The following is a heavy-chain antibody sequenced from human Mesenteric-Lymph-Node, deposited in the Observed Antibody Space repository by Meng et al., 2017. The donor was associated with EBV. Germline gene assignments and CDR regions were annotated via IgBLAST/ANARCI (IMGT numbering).Heavy chain of an antibody. J-gene: IGHJ4*02. CDR2: MSSSGNII. D-gene: IGHD3-10*01. CDR3: VRVVSGFGAY. V-gene: IGHV3-11*01. Sequence: VQLVGVGGGLGRPGGALRLSCAVSGFTLSDYDMRWIRQAPGKGLEWVTYMSSSGNIIYYGDSVKGRFTISRDNAKRSLYLQMNSLRVEDTAVYYCVRVVSGFGAYWGQGTLVTVSS. CDR1: GFTLSDYD.